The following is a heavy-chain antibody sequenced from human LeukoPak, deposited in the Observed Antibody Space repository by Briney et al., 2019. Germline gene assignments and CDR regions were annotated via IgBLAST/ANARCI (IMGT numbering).Heavy chain of an antibody. CDR3: AREPGSLGSRLDY. Sequence: GGSLRLSCAASGFTFSSYGMNWVRQAPGKGLEWVAVIWYDGSNKYYADSVKGRFTISRDNSKNTLYLQMNSLRAEDTAVYYCAREPGSLGSRLDYWGQGTLVTVSP. CDR1: GFTFSSYG. D-gene: IGHD1-26*01. V-gene: IGHV3-33*01. CDR2: IWYDGSNK. J-gene: IGHJ4*02.